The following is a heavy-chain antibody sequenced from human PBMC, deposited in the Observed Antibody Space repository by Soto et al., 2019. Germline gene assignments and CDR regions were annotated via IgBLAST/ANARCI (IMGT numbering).Heavy chain of an antibody. CDR3: AWMHDYGDYPLFYYYYGMDV. V-gene: IGHV1-3*01. J-gene: IGHJ6*02. CDR2: INAGNGNT. D-gene: IGHD4-17*01. Sequence: GASVKVSCKASGYTFTSYAMHWVRQAPGQRLEWMGWINAGNGNTKYSQKFQGRVTITRDTSASTAYMELSSLRSEDTAVYYCAWMHDYGDYPLFYYYYGMDVWGQGTTVTVSS. CDR1: GYTFTSYA.